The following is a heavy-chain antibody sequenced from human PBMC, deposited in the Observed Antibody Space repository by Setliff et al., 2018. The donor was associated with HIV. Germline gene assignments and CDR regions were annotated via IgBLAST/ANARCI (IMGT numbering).Heavy chain of an antibody. J-gene: IGHJ4*02. Sequence: VASVKVSCKASGYTFTDNYIHWVRQAPGQGLEWVAWINPSSGRTDYAQRFQGRVTLTSDSSISTAYTELSRLRSDDTATYYCTRDYAHYFDFWGQGTLVTVSS. CDR2: INPSSGRT. D-gene: IGHD3-16*01. CDR3: TRDYAHYFDF. V-gene: IGHV1-2*02. CDR1: GYTFTDNY.